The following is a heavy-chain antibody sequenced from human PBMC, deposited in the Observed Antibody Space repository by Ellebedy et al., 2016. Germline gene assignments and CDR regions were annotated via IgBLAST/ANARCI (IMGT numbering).Heavy chain of an antibody. CDR1: GGTFSSYA. V-gene: IGHV1-69*04. Sequence: ASVKVSCKASGGTFSSYAISWVRQAPGQGLEWMGRIIPILGIANYAQKFQGRVTITRDTSASTAYMELSSLRSEDTAVYYCAREEGIEFHSDGMDVWGQGTTVTVSS. CDR3: AREEGIEFHSDGMDV. CDR2: IIPILGIA. D-gene: IGHD2/OR15-2a*01. J-gene: IGHJ6*02.